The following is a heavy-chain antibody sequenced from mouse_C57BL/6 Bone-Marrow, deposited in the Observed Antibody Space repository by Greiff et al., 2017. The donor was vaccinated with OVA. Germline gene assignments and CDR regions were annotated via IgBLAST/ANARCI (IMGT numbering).Heavy chain of an antibody. V-gene: IGHV1-15*01. J-gene: IGHJ4*01. CDR3: TRDDYLYYAMDY. CDR1: GYTFTDYE. D-gene: IGHD5-5*01. Sequence: QVQLQQSGAELVRPGASVTLSCKASGYTFTDYEMHWVKQTPVHGLEWIGAIDPETGGTAYNQKFKGKAILTAAKSSSTAYIELRSLTSSDSAVYYCTRDDYLYYAMDYWGQGTSVTVSS. CDR2: IDPETGGT.